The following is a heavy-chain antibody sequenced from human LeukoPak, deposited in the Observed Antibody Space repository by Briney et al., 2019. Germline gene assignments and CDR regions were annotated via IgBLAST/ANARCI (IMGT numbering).Heavy chain of an antibody. V-gene: IGHV4-59*01. CDR3: ARVARGSSSFFDY. CDR1: SGSISSYY. Sequence: SETLSLTCTVSSGSISSYYRSWIRQPPGKGLEWIGYIYYSGSTNYNPSLKSRVTISVDTSKNQFSLKLSSVTAADTAVYYCARVARGSSSFFDYWGQGTLVTVSS. J-gene: IGHJ4*02. CDR2: IYYSGST. D-gene: IGHD6-6*01.